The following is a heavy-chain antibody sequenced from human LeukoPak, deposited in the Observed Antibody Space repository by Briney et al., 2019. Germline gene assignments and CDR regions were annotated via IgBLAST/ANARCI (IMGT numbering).Heavy chain of an antibody. Sequence: PGGSLRLSCAASGFTFSSYWMSWVRQAPGKGLEWVANIKQDGSEKYYVDSVKGRFTISRDNAKNSLYLQMNSLRAEDTAVYYCARARGYSSSWPPRFSGANYYYYGMDVWGQGTTVTVSS. CDR1: GFTFSSYW. J-gene: IGHJ6*02. CDR3: ARARGYSSSWPPRFSGANYYYYGMDV. V-gene: IGHV3-7*01. CDR2: IKQDGSEK. D-gene: IGHD6-13*01.